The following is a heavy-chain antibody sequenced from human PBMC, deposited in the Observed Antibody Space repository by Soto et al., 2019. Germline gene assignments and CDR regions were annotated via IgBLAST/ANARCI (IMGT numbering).Heavy chain of an antibody. V-gene: IGHV1-69*01. Sequence: QVQLVQSGAEVQKPGSSVKVSCKASGGTFSSYAISWVRQAPGQGLEWMGGIIPIFGTANYAQKFQGRVTITADESTSTAYMELSSLRSEDTAVYYCARSQDYYGSGGDDYYFDYWGQGTLVTVSS. CDR1: GGTFSSYA. D-gene: IGHD3-10*01. J-gene: IGHJ4*02. CDR3: ARSQDYYGSGGDDYYFDY. CDR2: IIPIFGTA.